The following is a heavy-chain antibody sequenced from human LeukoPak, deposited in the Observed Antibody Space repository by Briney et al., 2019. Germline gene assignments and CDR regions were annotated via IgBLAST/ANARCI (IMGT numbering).Heavy chain of an antibody. Sequence: ASVKVSCKASGGTVSSYAISWLRQAPGQRLEWMGGIIPIFGTANYAQKFQGRVTITTDESTSTAYMELSSLRSEDTAVYYCSRSRAGYSYGSANVDYWGQGTLVTVSS. J-gene: IGHJ4*02. CDR2: IIPIFGTA. CDR1: GGTVSSYA. V-gene: IGHV1-69*05. D-gene: IGHD5-18*01. CDR3: SRSRAGYSYGSANVDY.